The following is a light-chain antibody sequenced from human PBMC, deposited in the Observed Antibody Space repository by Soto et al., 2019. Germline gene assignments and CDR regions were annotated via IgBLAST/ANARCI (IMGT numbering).Light chain of an antibody. CDR1: ESVASSY. J-gene: IGKJ1*01. V-gene: IGKV3-20*01. CDR2: GSS. CDR3: QHYNRYSKA. Sequence: LTRSPVTLNLSPADMSALSGDASESVASSYVAWYQQKRGQAPRLLICGSSSRATGIPDRISGSGSGTEFTPTIRSSQPDDCATYCCQHYNRYSKAFGQGTKVDIK.